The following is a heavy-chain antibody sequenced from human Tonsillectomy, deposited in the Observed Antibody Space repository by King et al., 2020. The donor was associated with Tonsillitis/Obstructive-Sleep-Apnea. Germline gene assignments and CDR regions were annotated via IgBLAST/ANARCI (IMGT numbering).Heavy chain of an antibody. V-gene: IGHV3-73*02. CDR2: IRSKVNSYSK. CDR3: TRPNWDSNRSDH. Sequence: VQLVESWGGLVQPGGSLKLFCAASGFPFSGSAMYWVRQAPGKGLVWVGRIRSKVNSYSKAYTASGKGRFTISRDDSKNTAYLQMNSLKIEDTAMYYCTRPNWDSNRSDHWGQGTLVTVSS. CDR1: GFPFSGSA. J-gene: IGHJ5*02. D-gene: IGHD2/OR15-2a*01.